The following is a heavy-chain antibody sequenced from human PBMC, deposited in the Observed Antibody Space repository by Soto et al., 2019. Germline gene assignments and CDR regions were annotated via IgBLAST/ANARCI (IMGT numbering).Heavy chain of an antibody. V-gene: IGHV3-23*01. Sequence: EVQVLESGGGLVQPGGSLRLSCEASGITFSNYMMTWIRQAPGKGLEWVSTITVGGDGTYYADSVKGRFTMSRETSKNTLYLKMNSLRAEDTAVYYCAPHVYCSGGSCQYDAFAIRGQGTMVTVSS. CDR2: ITVGGDGT. D-gene: IGHD2-15*01. CDR1: GITFSNYM. CDR3: APHVYCSGGSCQYDAFAI. J-gene: IGHJ3*02.